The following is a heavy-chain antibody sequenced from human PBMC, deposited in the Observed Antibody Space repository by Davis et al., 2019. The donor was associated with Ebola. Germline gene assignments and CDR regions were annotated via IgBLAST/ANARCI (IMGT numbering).Heavy chain of an antibody. J-gene: IGHJ6*02. CDR3: AREITGPGYFYGMDV. Sequence: MPSETLSLTCAVSGGSISSSNWWRWVRQPPGKGLEWIGEIYHSGSTNYNPSLKSRVTISTDTSENQFSLKLSFVTAADTAVYYRAREITGPGYFYGMDVWGQGTAVTVSS. D-gene: IGHD1-14*01. CDR1: GGSISSSNW. V-gene: IGHV4-4*02. CDR2: IYHSGST.